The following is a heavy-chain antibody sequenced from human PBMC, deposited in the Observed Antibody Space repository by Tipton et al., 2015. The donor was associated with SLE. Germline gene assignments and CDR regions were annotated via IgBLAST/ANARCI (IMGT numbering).Heavy chain of an antibody. CDR1: GGSISSYY. V-gene: IGHV4-59*08. CDR2: IYYSGST. CDR3: ALGAAAANFDY. Sequence: TLSLTRTVSGGSISSYYWSWIRQPPGKGLEWIGYIYYSGSTNYNPSLKSRVTISVDTSKNLFSLKLSSVTAADTAVYYCALGAAAANFDYWGQGTLVTVSS. D-gene: IGHD6-13*01. J-gene: IGHJ4*02.